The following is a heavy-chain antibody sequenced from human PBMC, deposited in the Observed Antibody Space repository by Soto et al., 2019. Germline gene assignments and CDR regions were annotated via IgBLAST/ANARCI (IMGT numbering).Heavy chain of an antibody. CDR3: ARGKEWEQPTNHSYFDY. CDR2: IIPILGTI. Sequence: QVKLVQSGAEVKTPGSSVRVSCKTAGRTFLISAIAWVRQAPGQGLEWMGGIIPILGTIHIAQNFQGRVNFTADRYTSTAYMGLCSLRSEDTATYFCARGKEWEQPTNHSYFDYWGQGSQVIVSS. D-gene: IGHD1-26*01. CDR1: GRTFLISA. V-gene: IGHV1-69*06. J-gene: IGHJ4*02.